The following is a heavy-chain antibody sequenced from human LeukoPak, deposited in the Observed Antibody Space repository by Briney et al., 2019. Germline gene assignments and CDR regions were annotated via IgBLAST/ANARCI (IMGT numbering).Heavy chain of an antibody. V-gene: IGHV3-7*05. CDR2: IKEDGSEK. J-gene: IGHJ4*02. CDR3: AREIGSAARGR. Sequence: GGSLRLSCATSGFTFGSYWMSWVRQAPGKGLEWVANIKEDGSEKYYVDSVKGRFTISRDNAKNSLYLQMNSLRAEDTAVYYCAREIGSAARGRWGQGTLVTVSS. D-gene: IGHD6-13*01. CDR1: GFTFGSYW.